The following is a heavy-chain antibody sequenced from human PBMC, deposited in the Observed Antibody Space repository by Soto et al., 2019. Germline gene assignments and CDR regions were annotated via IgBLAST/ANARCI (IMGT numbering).Heavy chain of an antibody. Sequence: ASVKVSCKASGYTFTSYDINWVRQATGQGLEWMGWMNPNSGNTGYAQKFQGRVTMTRNTSISTAYMELSSLRSEDTAVYYCARGLFLAVRGLIILAYWGQGTLVTVSS. CDR2: MNPNSGNT. J-gene: IGHJ4*02. CDR3: ARGLFLAVRGLIILAY. CDR1: GYTFTSYD. D-gene: IGHD3-10*01. V-gene: IGHV1-8*01.